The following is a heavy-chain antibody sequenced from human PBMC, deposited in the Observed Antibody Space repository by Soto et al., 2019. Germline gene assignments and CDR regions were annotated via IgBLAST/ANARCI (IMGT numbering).Heavy chain of an antibody. CDR1: GYTFTGYY. CDR3: AKTASMTIRDGFDH. D-gene: IGHD4-17*01. CDR2: INPNSGGT. Sequence: GASVNVSCKAPGYTFTGYYLHWARQAPGQGLEWMGWINPNSGGTNYAQKFQGWVTMTRDNSKNTLYLQMNSLRAEDTALYYCAKTASMTIRDGFDHWGQGTLVTVSS. J-gene: IGHJ4*02. V-gene: IGHV1-2*04.